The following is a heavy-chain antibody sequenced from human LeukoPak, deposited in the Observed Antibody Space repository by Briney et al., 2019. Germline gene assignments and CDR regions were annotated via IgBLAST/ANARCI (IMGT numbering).Heavy chain of an antibody. CDR3: VRGGYCSSTSCYYFDY. D-gene: IGHD2-2*01. CDR2: INSDGSST. J-gene: IGHJ4*02. CDR1: GFTYSSYW. Sequence: GGSLRLSCAASGFTYSSYWMHWVRQAPGKGRVWVSRINSDGSSTSYADSVKGRFTISRDNAKNTLYLQMNSLRAEDTAVYYCVRGGYCSSTSCYYFDYWGQGTLVTVSS. V-gene: IGHV3-74*01.